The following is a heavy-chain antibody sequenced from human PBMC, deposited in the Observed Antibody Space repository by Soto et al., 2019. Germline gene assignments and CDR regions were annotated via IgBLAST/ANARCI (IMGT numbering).Heavy chain of an antibody. Sequence: QVQLVQSGAEVKKPGSSVKVSCKASGGTFSSCAISWVRQAPGQGLEWMGGIIPIFGTANYAQKFQGRVTITADESTSTAYMELSSLRSEDTAVYYCAGSPIYCSSTSCYNNWFDPWGQGTLVTVSS. D-gene: IGHD2-2*02. J-gene: IGHJ5*02. CDR2: IIPIFGTA. CDR3: AGSPIYCSSTSCYNNWFDP. CDR1: GGTFSSCA. V-gene: IGHV1-69*01.